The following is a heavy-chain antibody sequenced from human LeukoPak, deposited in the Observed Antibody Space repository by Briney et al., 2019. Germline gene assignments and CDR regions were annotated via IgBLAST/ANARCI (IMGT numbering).Heavy chain of an antibody. D-gene: IGHD3-3*01. CDR1: GGSISSSSYY. CDR3: ASLGVVHAY. J-gene: IGHJ4*02. Sequence: PSETLSLTCTVSGGSISSSSYYWGWIRQPPGKGLEWTGSIYYSGSTYYNPSLKSRVTISVDTSKNQFSLKLSSVTAADTAVYYCASLGVVHAYWGQGTLVTVSS. CDR2: IYYSGST. V-gene: IGHV4-39*01.